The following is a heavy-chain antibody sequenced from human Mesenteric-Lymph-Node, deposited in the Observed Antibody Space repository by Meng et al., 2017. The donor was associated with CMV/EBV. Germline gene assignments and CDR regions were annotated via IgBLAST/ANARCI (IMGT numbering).Heavy chain of an antibody. J-gene: IGHJ4*02. CDR1: GFPFSSYA. Sequence: GESLKISCAASGFPFSSYAMSWVRQPPGKGLEWVSIIYTVDSTTYYADSVKGRFTISRDNSKNTLYLQMKSLRAEDTAVYYCAKGGNMYSGSTSGLDYWGQGTLVTVSS. D-gene: IGHD1-26*01. CDR2: IYTVDSTT. CDR3: AKGGNMYSGSTSGLDY. V-gene: IGHV3-23*03.